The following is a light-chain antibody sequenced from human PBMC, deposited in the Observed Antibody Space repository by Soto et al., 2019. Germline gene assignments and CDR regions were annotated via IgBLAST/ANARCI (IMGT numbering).Light chain of an antibody. Sequence: SYELTQPPSVSVAPGETARISCGGNNIGIKTVHWYQQRSGQAPVVVIYYDTGRPSGIPERFSGSNSGNTATLTISRVEAGDEADYYCHVWDSSSDHVIFGGGTKVTVL. V-gene: IGLV3-21*04. CDR2: YDT. CDR1: NIGIKT. J-gene: IGLJ2*01. CDR3: HVWDSSSDHVI.